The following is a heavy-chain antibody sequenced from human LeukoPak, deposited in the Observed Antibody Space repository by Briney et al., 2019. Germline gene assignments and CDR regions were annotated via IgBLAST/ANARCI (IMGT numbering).Heavy chain of an antibody. CDR1: GFTFRSYA. J-gene: IGHJ3*02. V-gene: IGHV3-30-3*01. Sequence: HPGRSLRLSCAGSGFTFRSYAMHWVRQTPGKGLEWVAVISYDGSNKDYADSMKGRFTISRDNSKNTLYLQMNSLGAEDTAVYYCAREIFNGFDIWGQGTIVTVSS. CDR3: AREIFNGFDI. CDR2: ISYDGSNK.